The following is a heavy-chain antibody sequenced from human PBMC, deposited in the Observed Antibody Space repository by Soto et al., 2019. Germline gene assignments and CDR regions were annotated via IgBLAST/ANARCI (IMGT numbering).Heavy chain of an antibody. CDR3: ARYFMVRGVMSAFDL. V-gene: IGHV4-31*03. D-gene: IGHD3-10*01. Sequence: QVQLQESGPGLVKPSQTLSLTCTVSGGSISSGGYYWSWIRQHPGKGLEWIGYIYYIGSTYYNPSIKSRVTISVDTSKNQFSLKLSSVTAADTAVYYCARYFMVRGVMSAFDLWGQGTMVTVSS. J-gene: IGHJ3*01. CDR1: GGSISSGGYY. CDR2: IYYIGST.